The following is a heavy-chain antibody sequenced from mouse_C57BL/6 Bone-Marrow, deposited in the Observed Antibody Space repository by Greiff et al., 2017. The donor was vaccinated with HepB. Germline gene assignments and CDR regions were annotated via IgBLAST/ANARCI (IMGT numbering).Heavy chain of an antibody. CDR2: IDPETGGT. D-gene: IGHD1-2*01. V-gene: IGHV1-15*01. J-gene: IGHJ3*01. Sequence: LVESGAELVRPGASVTLSCKASGYTFTDYEMHWVKQTPVHGLEWIGAIDPETGGTAYNQKFKGKAILTADKSSSTAYMELRSLTSEDSAVYYCTREGITTAAYWGQGTLVTVSA. CDR1: GYTFTDYE. CDR3: TREGITTAAY.